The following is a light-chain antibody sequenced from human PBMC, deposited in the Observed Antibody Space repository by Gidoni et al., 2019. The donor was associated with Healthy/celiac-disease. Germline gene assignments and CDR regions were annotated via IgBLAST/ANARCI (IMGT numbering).Light chain of an antibody. Sequence: EIVLTQSPGTLSLSPGERATLSCRASQSVSSSYLAWYQQKPGQAPRLLIYGASSRATGIPDRFSGSGSGTDFTLTISRLEPEDFAVYYCQQYGSSPXXXGGTKVEIK. CDR1: QSVSSSY. CDR2: GAS. J-gene: IGKJ4*01. V-gene: IGKV3-20*01. CDR3: QQYGSSPX.